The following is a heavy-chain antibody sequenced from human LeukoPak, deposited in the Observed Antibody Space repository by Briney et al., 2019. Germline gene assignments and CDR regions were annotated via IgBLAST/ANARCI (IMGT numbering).Heavy chain of an antibody. CDR3: ARDRRPVVPAAIDY. Sequence: ASVKVSCKAFGYTFTRYAISWVRQAPGQGLEWMGWINPNSGGTNYAQKFQGRVTMTRDTSISTAYMELSRLRSDDTAMYYCARDRRPVVPAAIDYWGQGTLVTVSS. J-gene: IGHJ4*02. D-gene: IGHD2-2*01. V-gene: IGHV1-2*02. CDR1: GYTFTRYA. CDR2: INPNSGGT.